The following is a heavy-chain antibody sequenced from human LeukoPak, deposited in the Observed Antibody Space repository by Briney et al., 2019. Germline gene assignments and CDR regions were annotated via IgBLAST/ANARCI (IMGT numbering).Heavy chain of an antibody. D-gene: IGHD6-13*01. CDR1: GGSISSYY. Sequence: SETLSLTCTVSGGSISSYYWSWIRQPAGKGLEWIGRIYTSGSTNYNPSLKSRVTMSVDTSKNQFSLKLSSVTAADTAVYYCARDRGMAAAGPFDYWREGTLVSVSS. V-gene: IGHV4-4*07. CDR3: ARDRGMAAAGPFDY. CDR2: IYTSGST. J-gene: IGHJ4*02.